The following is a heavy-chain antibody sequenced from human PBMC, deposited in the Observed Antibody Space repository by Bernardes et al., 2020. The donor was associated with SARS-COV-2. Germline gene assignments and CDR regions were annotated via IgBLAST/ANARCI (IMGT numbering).Heavy chain of an antibody. Sequence: SLILSCAASGFTFSNYAMNWVRQAPGQGLEWVSIITYDGTTKYNTKSVKGRFTISKDNSKNTLFLQMNSLPAEDTGVYYCAREWEDDTSSLFDYWGQGTLVTVSS. V-gene: IGHV3-30-3*01. CDR3: AREWEDDTSSLFDY. D-gene: IGHD1-26*01. J-gene: IGHJ4*02. CDR2: ITYDGTTK. CDR1: GFTFSNYA.